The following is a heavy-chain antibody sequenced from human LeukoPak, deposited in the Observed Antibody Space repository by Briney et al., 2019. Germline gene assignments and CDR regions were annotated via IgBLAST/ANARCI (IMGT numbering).Heavy chain of an antibody. CDR1: GCTFSSYS. Sequence: GGSMRLSCAASGCTFSSYSMNWVRQAPGKGLEWVSYISSSSSTIYYADSVKGRFTISRDNAKNSLYLQMNSMRAEDTALHYCARGRGIVVVPAAFDYWGQGTLVTVSS. V-gene: IGHV3-48*01. J-gene: IGHJ4*02. D-gene: IGHD2-2*01. CDR3: ARGRGIVVVPAAFDY. CDR2: ISSSSSTI.